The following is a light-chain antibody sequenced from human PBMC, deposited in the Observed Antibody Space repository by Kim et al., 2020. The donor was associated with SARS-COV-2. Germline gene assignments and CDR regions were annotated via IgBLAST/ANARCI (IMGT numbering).Light chain of an antibody. CDR2: SNN. J-gene: IGLJ3*02. Sequence: GQTVTSSGSGSTANLGSHTVPRYQQLQGTAPKLLIYSNNQRPSGVPDRFSGSKSGTSASLAISGLQSEDEADYYCAAWDDSLNGWVFGGGTKLTVL. V-gene: IGLV1-44*01. CDR1: TANLGSHT. CDR3: AAWDDSLNGWV.